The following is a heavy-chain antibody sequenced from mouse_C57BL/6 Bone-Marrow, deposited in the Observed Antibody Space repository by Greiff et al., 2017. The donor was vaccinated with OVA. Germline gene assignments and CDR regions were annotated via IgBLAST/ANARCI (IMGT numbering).Heavy chain of an antibody. D-gene: IGHD2-4*01. V-gene: IGHV2-9-1*01. Sequence: VKLVESGPGLVAPSQSLSITCTVSGFSLTSYAISWVRQPPGKGLEWLGVIWTGGGTNYNSALKSRLSISKDNSKSQVFLKMNSLQTDDTARYYCARSDGDYPHYYAMDYWGQGTSVTVSS. CDR3: ARSDGDYPHYYAMDY. CDR2: IWTGGGT. CDR1: GFSLTSYA. J-gene: IGHJ4*01.